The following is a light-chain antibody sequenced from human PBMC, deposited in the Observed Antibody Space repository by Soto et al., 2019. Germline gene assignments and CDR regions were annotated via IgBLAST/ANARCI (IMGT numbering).Light chain of an antibody. J-gene: IGKJ5*01. CDR2: DAS. V-gene: IGKV3-11*01. CDR3: QQRNYWPIT. Sequence: EIVLTQSTATLSLSPGEWVTLSCRASQSVGSYLAWDQQKLGQAPRLLIYDASKRATGIPARFSGSGSGTVFTLTINSLEPEDFAVYYCQQRNYWPITFGQVTRLEIK. CDR1: QSVGSY.